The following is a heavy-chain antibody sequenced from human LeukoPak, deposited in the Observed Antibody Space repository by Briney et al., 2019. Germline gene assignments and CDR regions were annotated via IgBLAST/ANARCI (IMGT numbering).Heavy chain of an antibody. CDR2: ISYDGSNK. D-gene: IGHD2-15*01. CDR1: GFTFSSYG. J-gene: IGHJ4*02. Sequence: GGSLRLSCAASGFTFSSYGMHWVRQAPGKGLEWVAVISYDGSNKYYADSVKGRFTISRDNSKNTLYLQMNSLRAEDTAVYYCATDCSGGSCYSQIDYWGQGTLVTVSS. V-gene: IGHV3-30*03. CDR3: ATDCSGGSCYSQIDY.